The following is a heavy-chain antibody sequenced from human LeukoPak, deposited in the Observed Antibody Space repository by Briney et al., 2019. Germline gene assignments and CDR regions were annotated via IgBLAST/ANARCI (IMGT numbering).Heavy chain of an antibody. J-gene: IGHJ4*02. V-gene: IGHV3-9*01. CDR1: GFTFDDYA. Sequence: GGSLRLSCAASGFTFDDYAMHWVRQAPGKDLEWVSSINWNSVSFIYADSVKGRFTISRDNAKNSLYLQMNSLRAEDTALYYCAKDMEPPLYSSSSFDYWGQGTLVTVSS. D-gene: IGHD6-13*01. CDR2: INWNSVSF. CDR3: AKDMEPPLYSSSSFDY.